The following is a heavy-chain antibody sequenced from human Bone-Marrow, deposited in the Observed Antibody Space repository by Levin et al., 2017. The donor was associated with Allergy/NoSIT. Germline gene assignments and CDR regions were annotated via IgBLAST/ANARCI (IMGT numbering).Heavy chain of an antibody. D-gene: IGHD3-3*01. Sequence: PGESLKISCKASGGTFSNYAVTWVRQAPGQGLEWMGTFIPEFGSSTYAQRFQGGVTITADESKSTVYMELRSLKSEDTAVYYCARVVFAIFGVARRGYFDFWGQGTLVTVSS. CDR3: ARVVFAIFGVARRGYFDF. J-gene: IGHJ4*02. CDR1: GGTFSNYA. CDR2: FIPEFGSS. V-gene: IGHV1-69*15.